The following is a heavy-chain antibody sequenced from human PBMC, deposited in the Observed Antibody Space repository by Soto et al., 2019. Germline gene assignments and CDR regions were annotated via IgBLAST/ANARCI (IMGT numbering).Heavy chain of an antibody. V-gene: IGHV3-15*01. CDR1: GFRFSNSY. CDR3: TTPSEMATIDY. Sequence: VCLRLSCAACGFRFSNSYMSWVRQAPGKGLEWVGCIKSKTDGGTTDYAAPVKCRFTISRDDSKNTLYLKMNSLKTEDPAVYYCTTPSEMATIDYWGQGTLVTVSS. D-gene: IGHD5-12*01. CDR2: IKSKTDGGTT. J-gene: IGHJ4*02.